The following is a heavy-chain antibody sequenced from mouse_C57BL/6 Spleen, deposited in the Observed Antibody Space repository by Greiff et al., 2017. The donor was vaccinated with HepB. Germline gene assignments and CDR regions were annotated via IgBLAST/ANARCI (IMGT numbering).Heavy chain of an antibody. CDR3: ARSMDDYYAMDY. D-gene: IGHD1-1*02. CDR2: INPSSGYT. CDR1: GYTFTSYT. J-gene: IGHJ4*01. V-gene: IGHV1-4*01. Sequence: VQLQQSGAELARPGASVKMSCKASGYTFTSYTMHWVKQRPGQGLEWIGYINPSSGYTKYNQKFKDKATLTADKSSSTAYMQLSSLTSEDSAVYYCARSMDDYYAMDYWGQGTSVTVSS.